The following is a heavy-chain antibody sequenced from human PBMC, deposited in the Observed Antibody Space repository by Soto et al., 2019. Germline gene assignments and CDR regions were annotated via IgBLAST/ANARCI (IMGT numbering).Heavy chain of an antibody. J-gene: IGHJ4*02. CDR1: GGTFSSYA. D-gene: IGHD6-19*01. CDR3: ASPKTGYSSGWFDFDY. CDR2: IIPIFGTA. V-gene: IGHV1-69*13. Sequence: GASVKVSCKASGGTFSSYAISWVRQAPGQGLEWMGGIIPIFGTANYAQKFQGRVTITADESTSTAYMELSSLRSEDTAVYYCASPKTGYSSGWFDFDYWGQGTLVTVSS.